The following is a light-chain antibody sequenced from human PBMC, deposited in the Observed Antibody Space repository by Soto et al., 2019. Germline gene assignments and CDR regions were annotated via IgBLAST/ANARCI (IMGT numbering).Light chain of an antibody. CDR2: AAS. Sequence: DIQMTQSPSSLSASVGDRVTITCRASQSISSYLNWYQQKPGKAPKLLIYAASSLQSGVPSRFSGSGSGTDFTLTISSLQPEDFETYDGQQSYSTPWTFGQGTKVVIK. CDR1: QSISSY. J-gene: IGKJ1*01. V-gene: IGKV1-39*01. CDR3: QQSYSTPWT.